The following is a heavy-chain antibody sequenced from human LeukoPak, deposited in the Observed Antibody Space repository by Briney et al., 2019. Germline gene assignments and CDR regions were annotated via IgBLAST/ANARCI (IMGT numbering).Heavy chain of an antibody. CDR1: GFSFTFTKNW. J-gene: IGHJ6*02. V-gene: IGHV5-51*01. D-gene: IGHD4-17*01. Sequence: GESLKISCKASGFSFTFTKNWIAWVRQVPGKALEWMGIIYPVDSDIRYNPSFQGQVTISVDKSISTTYLQWSSLKASDTAIYYCARHLATVTASRQYYYYGMDVWGQGTTVTVSS. CDR2: IYPVDSDI. CDR3: ARHLATVTASRQYYYYGMDV.